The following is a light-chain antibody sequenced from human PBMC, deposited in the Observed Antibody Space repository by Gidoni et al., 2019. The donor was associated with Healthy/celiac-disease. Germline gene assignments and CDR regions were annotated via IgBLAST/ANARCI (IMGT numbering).Light chain of an antibody. CDR2: EGS. Sequence: QSALTQPASVSGSTGQSITISCTGTISDVGSYNLVSWYQQHPGKAPKLMIYEGSKRPSGVSNRFSGSKSDNTASLTISGLQAEDEADYYCCSYAGSSTYVCGTGTKVTVL. CDR1: ISDVGSYNL. J-gene: IGLJ1*01. V-gene: IGLV2-23*01. CDR3: CSYAGSSTYV.